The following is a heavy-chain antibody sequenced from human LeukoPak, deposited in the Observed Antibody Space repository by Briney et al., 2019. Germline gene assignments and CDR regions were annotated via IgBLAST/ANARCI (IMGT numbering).Heavy chain of an antibody. CDR1: GFTVSSNY. Sequence: PGGSLRLSCAAPGFTVSSNYMSWVRQAPGKGLEWVSIIYIGGITYYADSVKGRFTISRDSSKNTLYLQMNSLRAEDTAVYYCARDLSNGFDYWGQGTLVTVSS. CDR2: IYIGGIT. D-gene: IGHD6-25*01. V-gene: IGHV3-53*01. CDR3: ARDLSNGFDY. J-gene: IGHJ4*02.